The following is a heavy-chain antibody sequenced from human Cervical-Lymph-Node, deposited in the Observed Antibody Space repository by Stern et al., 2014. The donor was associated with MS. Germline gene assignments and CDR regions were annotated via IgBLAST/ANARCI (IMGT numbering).Heavy chain of an antibody. CDR2: ISPMTEIA. Sequence: QVQLMQSGDEVKKPGSSVKVSCKSSGDTFSSDAISCVPQAPGPGLAWMGGISPMTEIANYAQKFQGRVTITADESTRTAYMDLSSLRSDDTAVYYCARGGSSWYSDYWGQGTLVTVSS. CDR1: GDTFSSDA. CDR3: ARGGSSWYSDY. J-gene: IGHJ4*02. D-gene: IGHD6-13*01. V-gene: IGHV1-69*01.